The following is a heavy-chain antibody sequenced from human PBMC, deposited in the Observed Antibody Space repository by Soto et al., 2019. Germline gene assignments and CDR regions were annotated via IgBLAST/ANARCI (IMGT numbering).Heavy chain of an antibody. V-gene: IGHV3-23*01. CDR2: ITGSGYST. CDR1: GFTFSSYA. J-gene: IGHJ5*02. D-gene: IGHD6-6*01. CDR3: AKEMYRQHVLGKVGWSDP. Sequence: GSLSLSCAASGFTFSSYAVTWVRQAPGKGLEGVSAITGSGYSTYYADSVKGRFTISRDNSKNTLYLQMNSLRAEDTTVYYCAKEMYRQHVLGKVGWSDPWGQGTLVTVSS.